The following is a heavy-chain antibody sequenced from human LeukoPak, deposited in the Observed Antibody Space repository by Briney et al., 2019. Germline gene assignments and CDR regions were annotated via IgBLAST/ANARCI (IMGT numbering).Heavy chain of an antibody. CDR2: IYSGCST. Sequence: GGSLRLSCAASGFTVSSYYMHWVRQAPGKGLEGVAVIYSGCSTYHIDSVKGRFSTSRHNTSSTLYLQMNSLRGADTAVYYCASGNDYLEAFDIWGQGTMVTVSS. D-gene: IGHD5-12*01. CDR3: ASGNDYLEAFDI. CDR1: GFTVSSYY. V-gene: IGHV3-53*04. J-gene: IGHJ3*02.